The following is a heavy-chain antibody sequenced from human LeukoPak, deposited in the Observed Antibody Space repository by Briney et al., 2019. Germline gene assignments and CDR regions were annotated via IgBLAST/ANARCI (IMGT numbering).Heavy chain of an antibody. Sequence: SGPTLVNPTQTLTLTCNFSGFSLRTSGVGVAWIREPPGIALEWLALIYWNDDKRYNPSLQSRLTITKDTSKNQVVLTMTNMDPVDTATYYCAHRFQSVEIPYYDFWSGSNNWFDPWGQGTLVTVSS. J-gene: IGHJ5*02. D-gene: IGHD3-3*01. V-gene: IGHV2-5*01. CDR3: AHRFQSVEIPYYDFWSGSNNWFDP. CDR2: IYWNDDK. CDR1: GFSLRTSGVG.